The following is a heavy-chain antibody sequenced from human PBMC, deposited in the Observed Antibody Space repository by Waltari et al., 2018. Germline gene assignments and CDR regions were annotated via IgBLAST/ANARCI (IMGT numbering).Heavy chain of an antibody. Sequence: EVQLVESGGGLVQPGGSLRLSCAASGFTFSSYWMSWVRQAPGKGLEGVANIKQDGREKYYVDSGKGRFTISRDNAKNSLYLQMNSLRAEETAVYYCARDRTVVGRHPSNWFDPWGQGTLVTVSS. CDR3: ARDRTVVGRHPSNWFDP. D-gene: IGHD3-22*01. V-gene: IGHV3-7*01. CDR1: GFTFSSYW. J-gene: IGHJ5*02. CDR2: IKQDGREK.